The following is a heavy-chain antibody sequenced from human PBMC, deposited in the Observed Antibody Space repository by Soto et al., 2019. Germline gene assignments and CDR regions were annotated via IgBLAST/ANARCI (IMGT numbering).Heavy chain of an antibody. Sequence: ASVKVSCKASGGTFSSYAISWVRQAPGQGLEWMGGIIPIFGTANYAQKFQGRVTITADESTSTAYMELSSLRSEDTAVYYCARSHLDYYDSSGYYTLFFDYWGQGTLVTVSS. CDR3: ARSHLDYYDSSGYYTLFFDY. CDR1: GGTFSSYA. V-gene: IGHV1-69*13. D-gene: IGHD3-22*01. J-gene: IGHJ4*02. CDR2: IIPIFGTA.